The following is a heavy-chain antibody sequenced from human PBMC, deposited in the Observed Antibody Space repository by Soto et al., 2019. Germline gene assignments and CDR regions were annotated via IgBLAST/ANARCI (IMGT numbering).Heavy chain of an antibody. CDR2: IGGSGGST. V-gene: IGHV3-23*01. Sequence: EVQLLESGGGLVQPGGSLRLSCAASGFTFSSYAMSWVRQAPGKGLEWVSAIGGSGGSTYYADSVKGRFTISRDSSKNTLYLQMNSLRAEDTAVYYCAKATYSSGAYGMDVWGQGTTVTVSS. CDR1: GFTFSSYA. CDR3: AKATYSSGAYGMDV. D-gene: IGHD6-19*01. J-gene: IGHJ6*02.